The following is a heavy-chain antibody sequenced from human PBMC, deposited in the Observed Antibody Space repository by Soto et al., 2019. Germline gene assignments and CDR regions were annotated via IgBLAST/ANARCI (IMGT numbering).Heavy chain of an antibody. CDR1: GFTFSDHY. CDR2: SSNSGSFT. J-gene: IGHJ4*02. CDR3: VRSGDNYNLLDY. V-gene: IGHV3-11*06. Sequence: PGGSLRLPCAASGFTFSDHYMSWIRLAPGKGLEWIGYSSNSGSFTRYADSVKGRFSISRDNAKNSLYLQINSLRGDDTAIYYCVRSGDNYNLLDYWGQGTPVTVSS. D-gene: IGHD1-1*01.